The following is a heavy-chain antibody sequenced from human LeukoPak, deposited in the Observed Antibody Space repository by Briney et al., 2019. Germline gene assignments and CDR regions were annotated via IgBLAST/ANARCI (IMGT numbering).Heavy chain of an antibody. CDR2: INGYGSST. D-gene: IGHD5-18*01. CDR3: ARDAPGNTALDY. CDR1: GFTFRNYG. J-gene: IGHJ4*02. Sequence: GGSLRLSCSASGFTFRNYGMHWVRQAPGKGLVWVSRINGYGSSTDFADSVKGRFTISRDNAKNTLYLQMNSLRAEDTAVYYCARDAPGNTALDYWGQGTLVTVSS. V-gene: IGHV3-74*01.